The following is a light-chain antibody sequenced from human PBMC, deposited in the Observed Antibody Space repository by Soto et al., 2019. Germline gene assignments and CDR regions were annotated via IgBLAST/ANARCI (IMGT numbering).Light chain of an antibody. Sequence: QSVLTQPPSVSAAPGQTVTISCSGSSSNIGNNYVAWYQQLPGTAPKLLIYDNNKRPSGIPDRFSGSKSGTSATLGITGLQTGDEADDYCGTWDSSLSVGVFGGGTKLTVL. CDR3: GTWDSSLSVGV. J-gene: IGLJ3*02. V-gene: IGLV1-51*01. CDR1: SSNIGNNY. CDR2: DNN.